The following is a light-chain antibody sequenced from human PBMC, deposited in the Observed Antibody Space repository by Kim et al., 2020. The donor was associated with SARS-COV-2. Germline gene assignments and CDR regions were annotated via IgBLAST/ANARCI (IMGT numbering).Light chain of an antibody. CDR2: DAS. Sequence: AGERATLSCRASQSVSSNLAWYQQKPGQAPRLLIYDASTRATGIPARFSGSVSGTEFTLTSSSLRSEDVAVYYCQQYNNWPPLTFGGGTKVDIK. V-gene: IGKV3-15*01. J-gene: IGKJ4*01. CDR3: QQYNNWPPLT. CDR1: QSVSSN.